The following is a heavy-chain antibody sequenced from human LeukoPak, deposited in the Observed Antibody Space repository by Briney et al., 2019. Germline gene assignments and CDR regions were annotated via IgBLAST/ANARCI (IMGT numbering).Heavy chain of an antibody. CDR2: IIPIFDTT. J-gene: IGHJ4*02. V-gene: IGHV1-69*05. CDR1: GGTFSSYV. CDR3: AREKSGGYFDY. D-gene: IGHD3-10*01. Sequence: SVKVSCKASGGTFSSYVITWVRQAPGQGLEWMGGIIPIFDTTYYAQKFKGRVTMTRDTSTSTVYMELSGLTSEDTAVYYCAREKSGGYFDYWGLGTQVTVSS.